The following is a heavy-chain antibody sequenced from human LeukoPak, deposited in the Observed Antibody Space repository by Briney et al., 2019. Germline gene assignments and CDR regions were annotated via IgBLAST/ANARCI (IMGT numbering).Heavy chain of an antibody. CDR2: INHSGST. Sequence: PSETLSLTCAVYGGSFSGYYWSWIRQPPGKGLEWIGEINHSGSTNYNPSLKSRVTISVDTSKNQFSLKLSSVTAADTAVYYCARERRVARIXVVXAIRSKVWYFDLWGRGTLVTVSS. CDR3: ARERRVARIXVVXAIRSKVWYFDL. D-gene: IGHD2-21*01. V-gene: IGHV4-34*01. CDR1: GGSFSGYY. J-gene: IGHJ2*01.